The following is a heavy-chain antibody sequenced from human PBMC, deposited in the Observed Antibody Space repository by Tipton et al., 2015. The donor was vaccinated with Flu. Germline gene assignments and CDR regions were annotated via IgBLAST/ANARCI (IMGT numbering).Heavy chain of an antibody. CDR1: GGSFSGYY. D-gene: IGHD3-3*01. CDR3: ARLTIFGVVIIGNYYYYIDV. V-gene: IGHV4-34*01. Sequence: TLSLTCAVYGGSFSGYYWSWIRQPPGKGLEWIGEINHSGSTNYNPSLKSRSTISVDTSKNQFSLKLSSVTAADTAVYYCARLTIFGVVIIGNYYYYIDVWGKGTTVTVSS. CDR2: INHSGST. J-gene: IGHJ6*03.